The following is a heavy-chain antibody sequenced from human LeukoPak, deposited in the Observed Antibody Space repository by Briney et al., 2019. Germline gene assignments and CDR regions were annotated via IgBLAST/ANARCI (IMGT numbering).Heavy chain of an antibody. CDR3: ARHWYYYGSGSSQFDY. V-gene: IGHV4-39*01. D-gene: IGHD3-10*01. J-gene: IGHJ4*02. CDR1: GGSVSNTNYY. CDR2: IYYSGST. Sequence: PSETLSLTCTVSGGSVSNTNYYWGWIRQPPGKGLEWIGSIYYSGSTYYNPSLKSRVTISVDTSKNQFSLKLSSVTAADTAVYYCARHWYYYGSGSSQFDYWGQGTLVTVSS.